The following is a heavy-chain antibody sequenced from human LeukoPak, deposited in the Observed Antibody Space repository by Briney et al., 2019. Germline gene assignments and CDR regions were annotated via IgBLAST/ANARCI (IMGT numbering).Heavy chain of an antibody. V-gene: IGHV3-23*01. D-gene: IGHD4-23*01. CDR1: GFTFSTYA. Sequence: GGSLRLSCVASGFTFSTYAMSWVRQAPGKGLEWISAITSGGTTHYADSVEGRFTISRENSKSALYLQMVSLRVEDTAVYYCAKERTSEGTPHVDYWGQGALVTVSS. CDR3: AKERTSEGTPHVDY. CDR2: ITSGGTT. J-gene: IGHJ4*01.